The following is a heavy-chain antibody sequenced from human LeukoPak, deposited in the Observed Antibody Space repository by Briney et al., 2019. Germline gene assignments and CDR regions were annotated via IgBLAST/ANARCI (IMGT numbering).Heavy chain of an antibody. CDR3: ARLERSMVRGYYGMDV. CDR1: GYSFTSYW. J-gene: IGHJ6*04. Sequence: GESLKISCKGSGYSFTSYWISWVRQMPGKGLEWMGRIDPSDSYTNYSPSFQGHVTISADKSISTAYLQWSSLKASDTAMYYRARLERSMVRGYYGMDVWGKGTTVTVSS. V-gene: IGHV5-10-1*01. CDR2: IDPSDSYT. D-gene: IGHD3-10*01.